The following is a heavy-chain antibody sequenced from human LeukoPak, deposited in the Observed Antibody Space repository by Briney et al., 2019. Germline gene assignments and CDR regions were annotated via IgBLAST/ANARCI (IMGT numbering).Heavy chain of an antibody. CDR2: INPNSGGT. CDR3: ARGATVTAYHYYYMDV. CDR1: GYTFTGYY. J-gene: IGHJ6*03. D-gene: IGHD4-11*01. V-gene: IGHV1-2*02. Sequence: ASVKVSCKASGYTFTGYYMHWVRQAPGQGLEWMGWINPNSGGTNYAQKFQGRVTMTRDTSISTAYMELSRLRSDDTAVYYCARGATVTAYHYYYMDVWGKGTTVTVSS.